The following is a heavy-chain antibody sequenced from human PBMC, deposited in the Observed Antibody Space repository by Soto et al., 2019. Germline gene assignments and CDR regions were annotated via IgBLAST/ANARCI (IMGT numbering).Heavy chain of an antibody. CDR3: ARHQSIVVVTAARAFDI. CDR2: IYHTGST. CDR1: GGSFSNSNW. Sequence: QVQLQESGPGLVKPSGTLSLNCGVSGGSFSNSNWWIWVRQPPGKGLEWIGEIYHTGSTNYNPSLKSRVTISVDQPKNQFSVKLNSVTAADTAVYYCARHQSIVVVTAARAFDIWGQGTMVTVSS. V-gene: IGHV4-4*02. D-gene: IGHD2-15*01. J-gene: IGHJ3*02.